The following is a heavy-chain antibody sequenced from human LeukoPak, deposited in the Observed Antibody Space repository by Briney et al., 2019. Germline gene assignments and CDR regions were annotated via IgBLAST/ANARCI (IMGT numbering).Heavy chain of an antibody. Sequence: ASVKVSCKASGYTFTSYAMHWVRQAPGQGLEWMGWINPNSGGTNYAQKFQGRVTMTRDTSISTAYMELSRLRSDDTAVYYCARGSSGWTFDAFDIWGQGTMVTVSS. J-gene: IGHJ3*02. V-gene: IGHV1-2*02. CDR2: INPNSGGT. CDR3: ARGSSGWTFDAFDI. CDR1: GYTFTSYA. D-gene: IGHD6-19*01.